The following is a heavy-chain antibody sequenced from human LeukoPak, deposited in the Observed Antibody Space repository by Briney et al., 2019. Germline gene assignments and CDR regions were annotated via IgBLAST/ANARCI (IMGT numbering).Heavy chain of an antibody. Sequence: PSETLSLTCTVSGYSISSGYYWGWIRQPPGKGLEWIGSIYHSGSTYYNPFLKSRVTISVDTSKNQFSLKLSSVTAADTAVYYCARVPPLRYFDWSYYFDYWGQGTLVTVSS. V-gene: IGHV4-38-2*02. CDR3: ARVPPLRYFDWSYYFDY. CDR2: IYHSGST. J-gene: IGHJ4*02. CDR1: GYSISSGYY. D-gene: IGHD3-9*01.